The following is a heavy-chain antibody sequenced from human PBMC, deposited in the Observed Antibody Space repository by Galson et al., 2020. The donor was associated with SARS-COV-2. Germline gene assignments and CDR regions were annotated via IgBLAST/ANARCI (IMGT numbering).Heavy chain of an antibody. V-gene: IGHV3-30-3*01. D-gene: IGHD3-22*01. CDR2: TSFDGSDN. CDR1: GFTFTYYT. Sequence: GGSLRLSCAASGFTFTYYTMHWVRQAADKGLEWVAVTSFDGSDNYYADSVKGRFTISRDNSKHTLYLQMDNLNSEDTAVYHCVRGGLTYFESSGYTNRFDAWGQGTLVTVSS. J-gene: IGHJ5*02. CDR3: VRGGLTYFESSGYTNRFDA.